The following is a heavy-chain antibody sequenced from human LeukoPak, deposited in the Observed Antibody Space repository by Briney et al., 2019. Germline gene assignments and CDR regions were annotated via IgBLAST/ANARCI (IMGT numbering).Heavy chain of an antibody. Sequence: PSETLSLTCTVSGGSISSYYWSWIRQPPGKGLEWIGYIYYSGSTNYNPSLRSRVTISVDTSKNQFSLKLSSVTAADTAVYYCARLLGYSSSWHEPAPYYYYMDVWGKGTTVTVSS. D-gene: IGHD6-13*01. CDR2: IYYSGST. CDR1: GGSISSYY. J-gene: IGHJ6*03. V-gene: IGHV4-59*01. CDR3: ARLLGYSSSWHEPAPYYYYMDV.